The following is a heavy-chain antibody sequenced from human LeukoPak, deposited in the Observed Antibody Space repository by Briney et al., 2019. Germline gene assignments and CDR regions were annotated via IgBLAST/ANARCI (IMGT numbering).Heavy chain of an antibody. CDR1: GGSISSSSYY. D-gene: IGHD1-26*01. Sequence: SETLSLTCTVSGGSISSSSYYWGWIRQPPGKGLEWIGSIYYSGSTYYNPSLKSRVTISVDTSKNQFSLKLSSVTAADTAVYYCARERVGLLDYWGQGTLVTVSS. J-gene: IGHJ4*02. CDR3: ARERVGLLDY. V-gene: IGHV4-39*02. CDR2: IYYSGST.